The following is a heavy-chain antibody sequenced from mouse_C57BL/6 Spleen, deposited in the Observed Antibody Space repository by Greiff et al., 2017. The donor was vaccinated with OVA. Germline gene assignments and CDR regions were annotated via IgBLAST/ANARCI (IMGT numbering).Heavy chain of an antibody. D-gene: IGHD2-3*01. J-gene: IGHJ3*01. Sequence: QVQLQQGGAELVKPGASVKMSCKASGYTFTNSVITCVKQRPGQGLEWIGDIYPGSGSTNYNEKFKSKATLTVDTSSSTAYMQLSSLTSEDSAVYYCARDDGYFAYWGQGTLVTVSA. CDR2: IYPGSGST. CDR1: GYTFTNSV. V-gene: IGHV1-55*01. CDR3: ARDDGYFAY.